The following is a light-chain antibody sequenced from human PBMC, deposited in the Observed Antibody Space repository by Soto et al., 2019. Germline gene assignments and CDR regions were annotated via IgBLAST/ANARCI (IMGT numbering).Light chain of an antibody. CDR3: QAYDYSLTESV. Sequence: QSALTQPASVSGSPGQSITISCTGTSSDVGDFDCVSWYQQHPGKAPKLMIYEVSDRPSGVSNRFSGSKSGDTASLTISGLQPEDEADYYCQAYDYSLTESVFGGGTKLTVL. CDR2: EVS. J-gene: IGLJ3*02. V-gene: IGLV2-14*01. CDR1: SSDVGDFDC.